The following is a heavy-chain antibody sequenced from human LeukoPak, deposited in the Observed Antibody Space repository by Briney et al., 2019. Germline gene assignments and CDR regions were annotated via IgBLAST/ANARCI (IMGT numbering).Heavy chain of an antibody. CDR2: MSYDGSNK. D-gene: IGHD6-19*01. J-gene: IGHJ4*02. CDR3: ARVSGWYRGGSDY. Sequence: GGSLRLSCVASGFTFSNHAMHWVRQAPGKGLEWVTIMSYDGSNKYYADSVKGRFTISRDNSKNTLYLQMNSLRADDTAMYYCARVSGWYRGGSDYWGQGTLVTVSS. V-gene: IGHV3-30*04. CDR1: GFTFSNHA.